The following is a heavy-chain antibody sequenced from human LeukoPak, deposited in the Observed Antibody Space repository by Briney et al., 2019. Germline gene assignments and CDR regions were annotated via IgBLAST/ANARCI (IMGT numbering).Heavy chain of an antibody. V-gene: IGHV4-4*02. CDR1: GGSISSSNW. CDR2: IYHSGST. J-gene: IGHJ2*01. CDR3: AREGPMTTVERYFDL. D-gene: IGHD4-17*01. Sequence: PSETLSLTCAVSGGSISSSNWWSWVRQPPGKGLEWIGEIYHSGSTNYNPSLKSRVTISVDKSKNQFSLKLSSVTAADTAVYYCAREGPMTTVERYFDLWGRGTLVTVSS.